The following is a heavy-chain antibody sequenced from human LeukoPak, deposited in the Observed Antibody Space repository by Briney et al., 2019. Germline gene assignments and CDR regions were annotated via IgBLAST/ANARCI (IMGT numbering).Heavy chain of an antibody. CDR2: ISSSNSYI. CDR3: AKDIRAVAGTDGFDY. V-gene: IGHV3-21*04. Sequence: PGGSLRLSCAASGFTFSYYSMNWVRQAPGKGLEWVSSISSSNSYIYYADSVKGRFTISRDNAKNSLYLQMNSLRAEDMALYYCAKDIRAVAGTDGFDYWGQGTLVTVSS. J-gene: IGHJ4*02. D-gene: IGHD6-19*01. CDR1: GFTFSYYS.